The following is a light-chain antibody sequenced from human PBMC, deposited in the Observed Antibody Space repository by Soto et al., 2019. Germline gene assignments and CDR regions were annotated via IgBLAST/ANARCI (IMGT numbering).Light chain of an antibody. CDR3: QQRSYWPLT. CDR1: QSVSAY. V-gene: IGKV3-11*01. Sequence: EVVLAELAATRSLSTGETDTLSCRANQSVSAYIGWYQQNTGQAPRLLIYGESSRATGLQDRFSGSGSGTDFTMTSSSLEPEDYAVYYCQQRSYWPLTFGGWTNVDI. J-gene: IGKJ4*01. CDR2: GES.